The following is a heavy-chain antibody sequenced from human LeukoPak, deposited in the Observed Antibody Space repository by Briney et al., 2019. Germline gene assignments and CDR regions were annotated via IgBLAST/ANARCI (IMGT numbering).Heavy chain of an antibody. CDR1: GYTFTGYY. Sequence: ASVKVSCKASGYTFTGYYMHWVRQAPGQGLEWMGWINPDSGGTNYAQIFQGRVTMTRDTSISTAYMELSSLRSDDTAVYFCARVLYISKTAVRLFDYWGQGTLVTVSS. CDR2: INPDSGGT. CDR3: ARVLYISKTAVRLFDY. D-gene: IGHD6-6*01. J-gene: IGHJ4*02. V-gene: IGHV1-2*02.